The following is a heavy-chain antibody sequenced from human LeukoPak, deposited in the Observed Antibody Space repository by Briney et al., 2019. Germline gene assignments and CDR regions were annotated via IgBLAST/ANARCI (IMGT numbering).Heavy chain of an antibody. CDR2: IYYSGST. CDR3: ARGYRYGYHWFDP. CDR1: GGSISSYY. V-gene: IGHV4-59*01. D-gene: IGHD5-18*01. Sequence: SETLSLTCTVSGGSISSYYWSWIRQPPGKRLEWIGYIYYSGSTNYNPSLKSRVTISVDTSKNQFSLKLSSVTAADTAVYYCARGYRYGYHWFDPWGQGTLVTVSS. J-gene: IGHJ5*02.